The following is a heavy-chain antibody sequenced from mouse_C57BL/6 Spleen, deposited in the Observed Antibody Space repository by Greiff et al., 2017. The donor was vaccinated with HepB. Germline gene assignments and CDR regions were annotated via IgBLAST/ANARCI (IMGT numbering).Heavy chain of an antibody. V-gene: IGHV5-17*01. J-gene: IGHJ4*01. CDR1: GFTFSDYG. CDR3: ARGLRGYAMDY. Sequence: DVQLVESGGGLVKPGGSLKLSCAASGFTFSDYGMHWVRQAPEKGLEWVAYISSGSSTIYYADTVKGRFTISRDNAKNTLFLQMTSLRSEDTAMYYCARGLRGYAMDYWGQGTSVTVSS. D-gene: IGHD3-1*01. CDR2: ISSGSSTI.